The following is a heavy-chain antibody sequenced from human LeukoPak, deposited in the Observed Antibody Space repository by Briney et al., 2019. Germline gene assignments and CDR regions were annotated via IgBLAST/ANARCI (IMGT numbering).Heavy chain of an antibody. J-gene: IGHJ3*02. D-gene: IGHD3-10*01. Sequence: GALRLSCAASGFTFSSYGMHWVRQAPGKGLEWVAFIRYDGSNKYYADSVKGRFTISRDNSKNTLYLQMNSLRAEDTAVYYCAKVLWFGELSDTYDAFDIWGQGTMVTVSS. CDR2: IRYDGSNK. CDR3: AKVLWFGELSDTYDAFDI. CDR1: GFTFSSYG. V-gene: IGHV3-30*02.